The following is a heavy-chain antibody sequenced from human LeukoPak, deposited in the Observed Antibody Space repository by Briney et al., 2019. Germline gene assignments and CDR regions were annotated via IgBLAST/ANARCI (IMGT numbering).Heavy chain of an antibody. V-gene: IGHV4-31*03. J-gene: IGHJ4*02. CDR2: IYYSGST. CDR1: GGSISSGGYY. Sequence: SETLSLTCTVSGGSISSGGYYWSWIRQHPGKGLEWIGYIYYSGSTYYNPSLKSRVTISVDTSKNQFSLKLSSVTAADTAVYYCARRSAAGFFDYWGQGTLVTVSS. D-gene: IGHD6-13*01. CDR3: ARRSAAGFFDY.